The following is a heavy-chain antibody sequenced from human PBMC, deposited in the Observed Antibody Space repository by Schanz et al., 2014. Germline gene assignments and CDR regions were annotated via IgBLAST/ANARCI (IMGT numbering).Heavy chain of an antibody. J-gene: IGHJ3*02. CDR2: INGGGETT. D-gene: IGHD7-27*01. Sequence: VQLVESGGGLIQPGGSLRLSCAASGFTFSDYYMTWIRQAPGKGLEWVSYINGGGETTYYADSVRGRFTISRDNAKNSLFLQMNSLRADDTAVYYCARENLNWEAFDIWGQGTVVTVSS. CDR1: GFTFSDYY. CDR3: ARENLNWEAFDI. V-gene: IGHV3-11*01.